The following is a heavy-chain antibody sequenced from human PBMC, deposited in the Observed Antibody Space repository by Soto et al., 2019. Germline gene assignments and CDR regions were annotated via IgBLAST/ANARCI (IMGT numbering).Heavy chain of an antibody. D-gene: IGHD1-1*01. CDR2: ISPK. J-gene: IGHJ3*01. V-gene: IGHV3-33*01. Sequence: QVQLVESGGGLVQPVTSLRLSCAVSGFSFRTYGFHWVRQPPGKGLEWVAVISPKGHSDSVEGRFTISRDNSKDTLYLQMNNLRAEDTAVYYWAIDDAFGNENAFDLWGQGTMVTVSS. CDR1: GFSFRTYG. CDR3: AIDDAFGNENAFDL.